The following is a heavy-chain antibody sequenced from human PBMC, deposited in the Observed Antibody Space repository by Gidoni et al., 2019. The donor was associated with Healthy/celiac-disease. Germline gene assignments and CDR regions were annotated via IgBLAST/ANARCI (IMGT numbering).Heavy chain of an antibody. CDR2: ISGSCGGT. Sequence: EVQLLEPGGGLVEPGGSLRLSCAASGGTFSRYAMSWCRQARGKGLGWVSAISGSCGGTYYADSVKGRFTISRDNSNNTLYLQMNSLRAEDTAVYYCAKDGPYYYDSSGYYYDYWGQGTLVTVSS. J-gene: IGHJ4*02. CDR1: GGTFSRYA. V-gene: IGHV3-23*01. D-gene: IGHD3-22*01. CDR3: AKDGPYYYDSSGYYYDY.